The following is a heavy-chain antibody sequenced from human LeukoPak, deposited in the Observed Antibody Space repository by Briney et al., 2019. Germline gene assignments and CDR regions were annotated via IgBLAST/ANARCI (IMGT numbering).Heavy chain of an antibody. CDR3: AKGQRGFDY. D-gene: IGHD1-1*01. J-gene: IGHJ4*02. CDR1: GFTFSSYA. V-gene: IGHV3-30*04. Sequence: GGSLRLSCAASGFTFSSYAMHWVRQAPGKGLEWVAVISYDGSNKYYADSVKGRFTISRDNSKNTLYLQMNSLRAEDTALYYCAKGQRGFDYWGQGTLVTVSS. CDR2: ISYDGSNK.